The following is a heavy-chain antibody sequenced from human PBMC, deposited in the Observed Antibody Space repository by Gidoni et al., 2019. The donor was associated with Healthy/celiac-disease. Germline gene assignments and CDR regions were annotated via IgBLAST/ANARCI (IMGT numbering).Heavy chain of an antibody. CDR3: ARDMEGCSGGSCYSLLGWFDP. CDR2: IWYDGSNK. CDR1: GFTFSSYG. V-gene: IGHV3-33*01. Sequence: QVQLVESGGGVVQPGRSLRLSCAASGFTFSSYGLLWVRQAPGKGLEWVAVIWYDGSNKYYADSVKGRFTISRDNSKNTLYLQMNSLRAEDTAVYYCARDMEGCSGGSCYSLLGWFDPWGQGTLVTVSS. J-gene: IGHJ5*02. D-gene: IGHD2-15*01.